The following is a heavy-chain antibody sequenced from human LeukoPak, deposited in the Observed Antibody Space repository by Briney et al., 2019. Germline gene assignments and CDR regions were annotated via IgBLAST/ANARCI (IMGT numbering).Heavy chain of an antibody. V-gene: IGHV3-74*01. Sequence: GGSLRLSCAASGFTFSSYWMHWVRQAPGKGLVWVSRINGDGSTTAYADSVKGRFTISRDDGKNTLYLQMNSLRAEDSAVYYCARRGPEIVATIAYWGQGTLVTVSP. CDR2: INGDGSTT. J-gene: IGHJ4*02. CDR1: GFTFSSYW. D-gene: IGHD5-12*01. CDR3: ARRGPEIVATIAY.